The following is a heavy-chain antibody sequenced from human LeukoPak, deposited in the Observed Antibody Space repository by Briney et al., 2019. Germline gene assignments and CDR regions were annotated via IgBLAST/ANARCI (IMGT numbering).Heavy chain of an antibody. CDR2: ISVHNGNT. V-gene: IGHV1-18*01. Sequence: GASVKVSCKASGYMFTIYGISWVRQAPGQGVEWMGWISVHNGNTKYAQKFQGRVTMTTDTSTSKAYMELRSLRSDDTAVYYCARARNPLDYYYYMDVWGKGTTVTVSS. CDR1: GYMFTIYG. J-gene: IGHJ6*03. CDR3: ARARNPLDYYYYMDV.